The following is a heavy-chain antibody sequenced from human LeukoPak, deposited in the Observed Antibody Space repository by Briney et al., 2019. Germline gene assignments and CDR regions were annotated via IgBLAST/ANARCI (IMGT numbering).Heavy chain of an antibody. J-gene: IGHJ4*02. V-gene: IGHV4-59*01. CDR2: IYHSGST. CDR3: ARGIAVAGAIHFDY. Sequence: PSETLSLTCTVSGGPISSDYWNWIRQPPGKGLEWIGDIYHSGSTNYNPSLKSRVTISVDKSKNQFSLKLSSVTAADTAVYYCARGIAVAGAIHFDYWGQGTLVIVSS. CDR1: GGPISSDY. D-gene: IGHD6-19*01.